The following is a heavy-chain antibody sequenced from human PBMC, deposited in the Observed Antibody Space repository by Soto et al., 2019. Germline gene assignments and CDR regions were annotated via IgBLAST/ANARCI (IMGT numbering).Heavy chain of an antibody. J-gene: IGHJ4*02. CDR1: GFTVSNNY. Sequence: EVQLVESGGGLIQPGGSLRLSCAVSGFTVSNNYMSWVRQAPGKGLEGVSVIYSGGYTAYGDSVKGRFTISRDNSKNNLFLQIKGLGAAGPVVFFWGTRPGGGGYWGQGTLVTVSS. CDR2: IYSGGYT. V-gene: IGHV3-53*01. CDR3: GTRPGGGGY. D-gene: IGHD3-10*01.